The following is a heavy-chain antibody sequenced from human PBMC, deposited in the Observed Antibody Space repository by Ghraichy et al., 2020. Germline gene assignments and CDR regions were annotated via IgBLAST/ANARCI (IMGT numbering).Heavy chain of an antibody. CDR1: GFTFSTYG. CDR3: ARDSRDPDYYGSSGWFWYFDY. J-gene: IGHJ4*02. V-gene: IGHV3-30*03. D-gene: IGHD3-22*01. Sequence: GGSLRLSCAASGFTFSTYGMHWVRQAPGKGLEGVPVISSDGSNKYYADSVKGRFTISRDNSKNTLYLQMNSLRAEDTVGYYCARDSRDPDYYGSSGWFWYFDYWGQGTLVTVSP. CDR2: ISSDGSNK.